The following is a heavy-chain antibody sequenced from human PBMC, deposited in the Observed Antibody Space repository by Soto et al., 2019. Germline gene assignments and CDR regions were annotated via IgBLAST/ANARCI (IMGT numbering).Heavy chain of an antibody. CDR3: AKDIELEPLYYYYYYMDV. CDR2: ISYDGSNK. Sequence: QVQLVESGGGVVQPGRSLRLSCAASGFTFSSYGMHWVRQAPGKGLEWVAVISYDGSNKYYADSVKGRFTISRDNSKNALYLQMNSLRAEDTAVYYCAKDIELEPLYYYYYYMDVWGKGATVTVSS. V-gene: IGHV3-30*18. CDR1: GFTFSSYG. D-gene: IGHD1-1*01. J-gene: IGHJ6*03.